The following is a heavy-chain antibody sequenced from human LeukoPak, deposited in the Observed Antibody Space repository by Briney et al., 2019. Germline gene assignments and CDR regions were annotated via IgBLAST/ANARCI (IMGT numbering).Heavy chain of an antibody. Sequence: GASVKVSCKASGYTFSTYDDIWVRQATGQGLEWMGWMNPNSGNTGYALKFRGRVTMTGDTSISTAYMELSSLISEDTAVYYCAGGDSGYWGQGTLVTVSS. D-gene: IGHD4-17*01. V-gene: IGHV1-8*01. J-gene: IGHJ4*02. CDR3: AGGDSGY. CDR1: GYTFSTYD. CDR2: MNPNSGNT.